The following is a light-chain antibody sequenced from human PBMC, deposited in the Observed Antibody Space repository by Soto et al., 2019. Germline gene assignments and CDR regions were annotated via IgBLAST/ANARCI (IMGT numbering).Light chain of an antibody. CDR3: QQYGTSLWT. Sequence: EVVLTQSPGTLSLSPGERVTLSCRASESINSNYLAWYQQSPGQAPRLLIYGASSRATGIPGRFSGSGSGTDFTLTISRLEPEDFEVYYCQQYGTSLWTFGQGTKVDIK. J-gene: IGKJ1*01. CDR1: ESINSNY. V-gene: IGKV3-20*01. CDR2: GAS.